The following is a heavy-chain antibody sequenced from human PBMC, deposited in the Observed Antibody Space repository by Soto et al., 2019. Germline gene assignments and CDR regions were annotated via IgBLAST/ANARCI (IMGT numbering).Heavy chain of an antibody. V-gene: IGHV3-30-3*01. CDR1: GFTFSSYA. Sequence: PGGSLRLSCAASGFTFSSYAMHWVRQAPGKGLEWVAVISYDGSNKYYADSVKGRFTISRDNSKNTLYLQMNSLRAEDTAVYYCAREYPPGVLLLTDYYYYGMDVWGQGTTVTVSS. J-gene: IGHJ6*02. CDR2: ISYDGSNK. D-gene: IGHD3-10*01. CDR3: AREYPPGVLLLTDYYYYGMDV.